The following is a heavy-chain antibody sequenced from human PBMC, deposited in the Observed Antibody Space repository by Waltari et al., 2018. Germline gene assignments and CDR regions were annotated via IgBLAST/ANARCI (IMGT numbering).Heavy chain of an antibody. CDR2: IWSDGSSI. Sequence: TDGMHWFRQAPGKGLEWVAVIWSDGSSIHYADVVKGRFTISRDNTRNTLYLQMNSLRVEGTAMYYCVRGRGSSDYWGQGTLVSVSS. CDR1: TDG. D-gene: IGHD2-2*01. J-gene: IGHJ4*02. CDR3: VRGRGSSDY. V-gene: IGHV3-33*01.